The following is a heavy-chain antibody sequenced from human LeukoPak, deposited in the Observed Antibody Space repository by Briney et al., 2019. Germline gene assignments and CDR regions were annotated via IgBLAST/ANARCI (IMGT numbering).Heavy chain of an antibody. CDR1: GFTFSSYG. CDR3: AKGWLADGSGIYYFDY. D-gene: IGHD3-10*01. V-gene: IGHV3-30*18. Sequence: GRSLRLSCAASGFTFSSYGMHWARQAPGKGLEWVAVISYDGSNKNYADSVKGRFTISRDNSKNTLHLQMNSLRAEDTAVYYCAKGWLADGSGIYYFDYWGQGTLVTVSS. CDR2: ISYDGSNK. J-gene: IGHJ4*02.